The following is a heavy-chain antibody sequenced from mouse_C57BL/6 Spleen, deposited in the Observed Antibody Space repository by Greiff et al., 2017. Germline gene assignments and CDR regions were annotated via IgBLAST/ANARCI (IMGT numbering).Heavy chain of an antibody. CDR2: INPSTGGT. V-gene: IGHV1-42*01. Sequence: EVKLQQSGPELVKPGASVKISCKASGYSFTGYYMNWVKQSPEKSLEWIGEINPSTGGTTYNQKFEAKATLTVDKSSSTAYMQLKSLTSEDSAVYYCARHTTVGFDYWGQGTTLTVSS. CDR3: ARHTTVGFDY. CDR1: GYSFTGYY. D-gene: IGHD1-1*01. J-gene: IGHJ2*01.